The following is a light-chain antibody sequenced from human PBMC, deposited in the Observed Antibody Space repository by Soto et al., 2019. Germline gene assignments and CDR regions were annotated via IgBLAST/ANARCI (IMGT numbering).Light chain of an antibody. CDR1: QSVSGY. V-gene: IGKV3-11*01. J-gene: IGKJ5*01. CDR3: QQRYNWPIT. Sequence: IVLTQSPATLCLSPGETATLSCRASQSVSGYIGWYQQKPGQAPRLLIYADSNRATGIPARFSGSGSGTDFTLTISSLEPEDFSVYYCQQRYNWPITFGQGTRLEI. CDR2: ADS.